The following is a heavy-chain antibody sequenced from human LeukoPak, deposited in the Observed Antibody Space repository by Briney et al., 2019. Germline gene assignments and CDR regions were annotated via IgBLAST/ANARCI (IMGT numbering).Heavy chain of an antibody. V-gene: IGHV3-23*01. CDR1: GFSFSNSG. Sequence: GGSLRLSCAASGFSFSNSGMCWVRQAPAKGLEWVAGISGGGANTHYADSVKGRFTISRDNSKNTLFLQMNSLRDEDTAIYYCSKWNGYGDYWGQGTLVTVSS. CDR3: SKWNGYGDY. J-gene: IGHJ4*02. D-gene: IGHD1-1*01. CDR2: ISGGGANT.